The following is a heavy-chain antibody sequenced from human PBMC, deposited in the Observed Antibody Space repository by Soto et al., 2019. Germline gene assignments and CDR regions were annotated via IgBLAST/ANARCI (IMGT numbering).Heavy chain of an antibody. CDR2: VSASGLNT. Sequence: PGGSLRLSCAASGFTFSTYAMAWVRQAPGKGLEWVSGVSASGLNTDYADPVKGRFYISRDNAKNTLYLQMNSLRAEDTAVYYCVREDGDYYDGNGYLGRHWGQGTLVTVSS. J-gene: IGHJ4*02. D-gene: IGHD3-22*01. CDR3: VREDGDYYDGNGYLGRH. CDR1: GFTFSTYA. V-gene: IGHV3-23*01.